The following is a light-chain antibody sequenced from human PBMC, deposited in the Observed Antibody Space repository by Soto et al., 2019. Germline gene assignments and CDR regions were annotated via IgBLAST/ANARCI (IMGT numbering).Light chain of an antibody. V-gene: IGLV2-14*01. Sequence: QSALTQPASVSGSPGQSIALSCTGTSSDVGGYNYVSWYQHHPGKAPKLIIYEVSNRPSGVSNRFSGSKSGNTASLTISGLQPEDEADYYCSSYVSDTTLVFGGGTKVTVL. CDR1: SSDVGGYNY. J-gene: IGLJ2*01. CDR2: EVS. CDR3: SSYVSDTTLV.